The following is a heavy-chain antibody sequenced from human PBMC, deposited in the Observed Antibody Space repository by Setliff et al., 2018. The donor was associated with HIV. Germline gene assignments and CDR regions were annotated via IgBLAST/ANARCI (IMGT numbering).Heavy chain of an antibody. CDR3: ARYNWNPLGYRFDY. CDR2: IWYDGSSK. V-gene: IGHV3-33*01. J-gene: IGHJ4*02. CDR1: GFTFSSFG. D-gene: IGHD1-20*01. Sequence: PGGSLRLSCAASGFTFSSFGMHWVRQAPGKGLEWVAIIWYDGSSKYYADSVKGRFTISRDTSKDTLYLQMNSLGAEDTAVYYCARYNWNPLGYRFDYWGQGTLVTVSS.